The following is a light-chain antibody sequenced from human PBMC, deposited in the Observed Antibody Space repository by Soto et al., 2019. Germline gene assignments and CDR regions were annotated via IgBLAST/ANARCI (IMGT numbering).Light chain of an antibody. Sequence: EIHMTQSPSSLSASVGDRVTIACRASQRVDNFINWYQKKPGKAPVLLIYAASNLQGGVPSRFSGSGSGTDFTLTISSLQPEEFATYYCQQTYSTLFTFGQGTRL. CDR1: QRVDNF. V-gene: IGKV1-39*01. CDR2: AAS. J-gene: IGKJ5*01. CDR3: QQTYSTLFT.